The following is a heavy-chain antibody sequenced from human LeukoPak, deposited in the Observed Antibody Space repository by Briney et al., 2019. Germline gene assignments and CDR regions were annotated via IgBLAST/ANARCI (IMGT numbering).Heavy chain of an antibody. V-gene: IGHV1-18*01. D-gene: IGHD3-3*01. CDR2: ISAYNGNT. J-gene: IGHJ4*02. CDR1: GYTFTSYG. Sequence: ASVKVSCKASGYTFTSYGISWARQAPGQGLEWMGWISAYNGNTNYAQKLQGRVTMTTDTSTSTAYMELRSLRSDDTAVYYCARIIDFWSGYYLQYYFDYWGQGTLVTVSS. CDR3: ARIIDFWSGYYLQYYFDY.